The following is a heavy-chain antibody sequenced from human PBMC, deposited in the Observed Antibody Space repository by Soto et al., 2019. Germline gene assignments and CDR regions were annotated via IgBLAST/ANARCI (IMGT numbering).Heavy chain of an antibody. V-gene: IGHV3-23*01. Sequence: GGSLRLSCAVSALTMKMYVMSWVRQAPGKGLEWVAAISVHGTSTFYAASVRGRFTISRDTSENKLYLHLNSLTVEDTARYYCVKEAVVFRFVEWLPTPNWFDRWGQGTLVTVSS. CDR3: VKEAVVFRFVEWLPTPNWFDR. J-gene: IGHJ5*02. CDR2: ISVHGTST. CDR1: ALTMKMYV. D-gene: IGHD3-3*01.